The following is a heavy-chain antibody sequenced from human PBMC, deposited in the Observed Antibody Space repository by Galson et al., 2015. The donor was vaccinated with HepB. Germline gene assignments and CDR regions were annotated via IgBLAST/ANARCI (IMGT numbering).Heavy chain of an antibody. D-gene: IGHD3-10*01. V-gene: IGHV3-33*01. CDR1: GFTFSSYG. CDR2: IWYDGSNK. J-gene: IGHJ6*02. CDR3: ARDGGVEYYGSGSPYGMDV. Sequence: SLRLSCAASGFTFSSYGMHWVRQAPGKGLEWVAVIWYDGSNKYYADSVKGRFTISRDNSKNTLYLQMNSLRAEDTAVCYCARDGGVEYYGSGSPYGMDVWGQGTTVTVSS.